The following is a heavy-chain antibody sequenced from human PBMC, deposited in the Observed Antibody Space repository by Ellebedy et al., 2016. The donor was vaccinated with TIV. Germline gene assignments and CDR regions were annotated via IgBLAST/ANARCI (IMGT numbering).Heavy chain of an antibody. CDR2: INPIFGTP. D-gene: IGHD3-22*01. Sequence: SVKVSCKASGGSFSRIAISWVRQAPGQGLEWMGGINPIFGTPNYAKKFQGRVTITADESTSTAYMELSSLRSEDTAVYYCAKVMDFFDTSCYYFVFDCWGQGTLVTVSS. J-gene: IGHJ4*02. V-gene: IGHV1-69*13. CDR3: AKVMDFFDTSCYYFVFDC. CDR1: GGSFSRIA.